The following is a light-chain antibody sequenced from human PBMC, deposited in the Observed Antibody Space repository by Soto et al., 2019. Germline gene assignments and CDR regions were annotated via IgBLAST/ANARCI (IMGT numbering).Light chain of an antibody. J-gene: IGLJ1*01. V-gene: IGLV2-14*01. Sequence: QSALTQPASVSGSPGQSITISCTGTSSDVGGYNYASWYQQHPGKAPKLMIYEVSNRPSGVSNRFSGSKSGNTASLTISGLQAEDEADYYCSSYTSSSTLPYVFGTGTKLTVL. CDR1: SSDVGGYNY. CDR2: EVS. CDR3: SSYTSSSTLPYV.